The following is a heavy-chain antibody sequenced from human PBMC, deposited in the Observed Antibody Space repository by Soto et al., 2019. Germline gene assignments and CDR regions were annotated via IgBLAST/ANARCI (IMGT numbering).Heavy chain of an antibody. Sequence: QVQLVESGGGVVQPGRSLRLSCAASGFTFSSYGMHWVRQAPGKGLEWVAVISYDGSNKYYADSVKGRFTISRDNSKNTLYLQMTSLRAEDTAVYYCAKDFGSCPDPWGQGTLVTVSS. CDR2: ISYDGSNK. J-gene: IGHJ5*02. V-gene: IGHV3-30*18. CDR3: AKDFGSCPDP. CDR1: GFTFSSYG. D-gene: IGHD2-15*01.